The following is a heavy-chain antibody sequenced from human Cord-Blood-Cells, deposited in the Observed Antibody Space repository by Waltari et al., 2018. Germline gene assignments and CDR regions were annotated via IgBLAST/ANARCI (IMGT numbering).Heavy chain of an antibody. D-gene: IGHD4-17*01. CDR3: ASWDGDFDY. V-gene: IGHV1-2*06. CDR1: GYTFTGHY. CDR2: INPNSGGT. J-gene: IGHJ4*02. Sequence: QVQLVQSGAVVKKPGASVKASCKASGYTFTGHYMHWVRQVPGQGLEWMGRINPNSGGTNYAQKFQGRVTMTRDTAISTAYMELSRLRSDDTAVYYCASWDGDFDYWGQGTLVTVSS.